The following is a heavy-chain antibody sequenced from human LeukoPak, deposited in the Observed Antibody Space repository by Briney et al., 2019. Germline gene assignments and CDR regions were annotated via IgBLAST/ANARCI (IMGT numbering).Heavy chain of an antibody. CDR3: ARVLTYFDL. Sequence: PGGSLRLSCGGSGFTFSAHWMHWVRQGPGKGLVWVARITHEGGDANYADSVKGRFTISRDNANKVLYLEMNSLTADDTGVYYCARVLTYFDLWGQGTLVTVSS. CDR2: ITHEGGDA. V-gene: IGHV3-74*01. CDR1: GFTFSAHW. J-gene: IGHJ5*01.